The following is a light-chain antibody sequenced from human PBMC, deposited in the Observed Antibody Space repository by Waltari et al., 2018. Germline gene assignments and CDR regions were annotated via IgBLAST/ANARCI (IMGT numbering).Light chain of an antibody. J-gene: IGKJ1*01. Sequence: EIVLTQSPGTLSLSPGERATLSCRASQSITNNYLAWYQQKPGQAPRLLIYGASYRATGIPDRFSGSGSGTDFTLTISRLEPEDFAVFYCQQYSSSPGRTFGQGTKVEIK. V-gene: IGKV3-20*01. CDR3: QQYSSSPGRT. CDR1: QSITNNY. CDR2: GAS.